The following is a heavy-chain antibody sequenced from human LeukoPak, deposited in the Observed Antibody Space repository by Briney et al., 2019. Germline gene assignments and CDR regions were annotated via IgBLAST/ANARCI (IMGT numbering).Heavy chain of an antibody. J-gene: IGHJ4*02. V-gene: IGHV4-59*08. D-gene: IGHD6-19*01. CDR3: ASHASGWYFFY. Sequence: SETLSLTCAVSGGSVNYYYWTWIRQPPGKGLEWIGYIDNTGSTNYNPSLKSRVAMSIDMSKNQLSLKLSSLTAADTAVYYCASHASGWYFFYWGQGTLVTVSS. CDR2: IDNTGST. CDR1: GGSVNYYY.